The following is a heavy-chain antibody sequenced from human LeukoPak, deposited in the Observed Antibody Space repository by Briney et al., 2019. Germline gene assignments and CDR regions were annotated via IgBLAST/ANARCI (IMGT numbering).Heavy chain of an antibody. Sequence: AGGSLRLSCAASGFTFSSYSMNWVRQAPGKGLEWVSSISSSSSYIYYADSVKGRFTISRDNAKNSLYLQMNSLRAEDTAVYYCARGAQQLAYPFDYWGQGTLVTVSS. CDR3: ARGAQQLAYPFDY. CDR1: GFTFSSYS. V-gene: IGHV3-21*01. CDR2: ISSSSSYI. J-gene: IGHJ4*02. D-gene: IGHD6-6*01.